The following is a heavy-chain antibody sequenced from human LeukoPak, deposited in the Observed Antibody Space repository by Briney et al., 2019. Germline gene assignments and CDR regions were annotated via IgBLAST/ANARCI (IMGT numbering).Heavy chain of an antibody. CDR2: IKQDGSEK. V-gene: IGHV3-7*01. D-gene: IGHD3-9*01. CDR1: GFTFSSYW. CDR3: ASRHDWFKHQAPAGRYY. Sequence: GGSLRLSCAATGFTFSSYWMSWVRQAPGKGLEWVANIKQDGSEKYYVDSVKGRFTISRDNAKNSLYLQMNSLRAEDTAVYYCASRHDWFKHQAPAGRYYWGQGTLVTVSS. J-gene: IGHJ4*02.